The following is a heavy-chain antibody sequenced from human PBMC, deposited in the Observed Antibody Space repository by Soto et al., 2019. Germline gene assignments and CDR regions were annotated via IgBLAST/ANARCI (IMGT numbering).Heavy chain of an antibody. D-gene: IGHD5-18*01. CDR2: LQHDGTNI. Sequence: QVQLVESGGGVVQPGGSLRLSCAASGFAFSAYSMNWVRQAPGKGLEWVAVLQHDGTNIHYADSVRGRFTISRDNFKNMVFLRMNGLTPEDTAVFYCVRVGWGDSYGNGMDGWGQGTTVTVSS. V-gene: IGHV3-30-3*01. CDR3: VRVGWGDSYGNGMDG. CDR1: GFAFSAYS. J-gene: IGHJ6*02.